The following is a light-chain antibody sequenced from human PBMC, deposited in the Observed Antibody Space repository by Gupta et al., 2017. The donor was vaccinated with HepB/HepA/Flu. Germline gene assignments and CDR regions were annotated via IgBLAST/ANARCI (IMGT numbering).Light chain of an antibody. Sequence: DIQMTQSPSTLSASVGDRVTITCRASRNINVWLAWYQQKPGEAPKLLIYKASSLESGVPSRFSGSGSGTEFTLTISSLQPDDFATYFCQQYNTYSQTFGQGTKVEIK. CDR1: RNINVW. V-gene: IGKV1-5*03. CDR2: KAS. J-gene: IGKJ1*01. CDR3: QQYNTYSQT.